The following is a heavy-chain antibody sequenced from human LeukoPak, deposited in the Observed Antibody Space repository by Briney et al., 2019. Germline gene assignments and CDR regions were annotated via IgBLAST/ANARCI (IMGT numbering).Heavy chain of an antibody. J-gene: IGHJ4*02. CDR2: IYYSGST. V-gene: IGHV4-39*01. CDR1: GDSISRSSNY. D-gene: IGHD1-26*01. Sequence: PSETLSLTCTVSGDSISRSSNYWGWIRQPPGQGLEWIGSIYYSGSTYYNPSLKSRVTISVDTSKNQFSLKLSSVAAADTAVYYCARTLDTGSYYNYWGQGTLVTVSS. CDR3: ARTLDTGSYYNY.